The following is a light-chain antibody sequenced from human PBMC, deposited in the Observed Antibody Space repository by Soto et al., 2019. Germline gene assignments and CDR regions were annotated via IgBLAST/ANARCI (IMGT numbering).Light chain of an antibody. CDR3: QKYYFAPLT. J-gene: IGKJ4*01. CDR2: AAS. CDR1: QDIGHY. Sequence: DIHLTQSPSSLSASVGDRITITCRPSQDIGHYLAWYQQKPGKAPKLLIYAASTLQSGVPTRFSGSRSGTDFKLTISSLLPEDVATYYCQKYYFAPLTFGGGTKV. V-gene: IGKV1-27*01.